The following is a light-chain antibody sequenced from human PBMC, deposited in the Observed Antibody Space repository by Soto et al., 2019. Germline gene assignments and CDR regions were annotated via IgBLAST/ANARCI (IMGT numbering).Light chain of an antibody. Sequence: EIVLTQSPATLSLSPVERATLSCRASQSVSSNLAWYQQKPGQAPRLLIYGASTRATGIPARFSGSGSGTEFTLTISSLQSEDFAVYYCQQYNNWPPSITFGQGTRLEIK. V-gene: IGKV3-15*01. CDR2: GAS. J-gene: IGKJ5*01. CDR3: QQYNNWPPSIT. CDR1: QSVSSN.